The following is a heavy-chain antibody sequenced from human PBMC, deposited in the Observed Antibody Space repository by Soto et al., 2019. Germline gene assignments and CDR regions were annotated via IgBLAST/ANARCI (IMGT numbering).Heavy chain of an antibody. J-gene: IGHJ5*02. CDR2: IYHGGST. Sequence: SETLSLTCAVSGYSISSGYYWGWLRQPPGKGLECIGSIYHGGSTYYNPSLNSRVTLSIDMTNNHVSLILNSVTAADTAGYYCARVGPWVPYYYDSSPYTFENWLDPRGQGTLVTVSS. D-gene: IGHD3-22*01. V-gene: IGHV4-38-2*01. CDR3: ARVGPWVPYYYDSSPYTFENWLDP. CDR1: GYSISSGYY.